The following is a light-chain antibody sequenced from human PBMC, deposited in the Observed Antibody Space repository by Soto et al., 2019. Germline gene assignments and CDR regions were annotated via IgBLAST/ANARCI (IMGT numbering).Light chain of an antibody. V-gene: IGLV2-14*03. CDR2: DVS. CDR1: SRDVGGYNY. J-gene: IGLJ1*01. CDR3: SSYSSRNTHV. Sequence: QSALTQPASVSGSPGQSITISCTGTSRDVGGYNYVSWYQQHPGKVPKLMIYDVSNRPSGVSNRFSGSKSGNTASLIISGLQAEDEADYYCSSYSSRNTHVFGTGTKLTVL.